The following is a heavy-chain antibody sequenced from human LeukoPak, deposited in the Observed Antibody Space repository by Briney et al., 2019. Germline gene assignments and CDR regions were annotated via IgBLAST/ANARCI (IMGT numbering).Heavy chain of an antibody. CDR1: GFTFSSYW. D-gene: IGHD2-2*02. CDR3: AREVQVYCSSTSCYNLDS. J-gene: IGHJ4*02. CDR2: IKQDGSEK. V-gene: IGHV3-7*01. Sequence: GGSLRLSCAASGFTFSSYWMSWVRQAPGKGLEWVANIKQDGSEKYYVDSVKGRFTIPKDNAKNSLYLQMNSLRAEDTAVYYCAREVQVYCSSTSCYNLDSWGQGTLVTVSS.